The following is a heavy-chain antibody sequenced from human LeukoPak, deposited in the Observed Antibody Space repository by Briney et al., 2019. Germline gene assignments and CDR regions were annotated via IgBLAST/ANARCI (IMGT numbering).Heavy chain of an antibody. V-gene: IGHV1-69*06. Sequence: GASVKVSCKASGGTFSSYAISWVRQAPGQGLEWMGGIIPIFGTANYAQKFQGRVTITADKSTSTAYMELSRLRSDDTAVYYCARTARGDYYVPLADYYYYYYMDVWGKGTTVTVSS. CDR3: ARTARGDYYVPLADYYYYYYMDV. CDR1: GGTFSSYA. CDR2: IIPIFGTA. D-gene: IGHD1-26*01. J-gene: IGHJ6*03.